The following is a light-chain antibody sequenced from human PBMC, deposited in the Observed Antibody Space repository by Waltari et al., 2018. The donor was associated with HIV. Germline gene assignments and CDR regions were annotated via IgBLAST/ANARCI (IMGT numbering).Light chain of an antibody. CDR2: AAS. V-gene: IGKV1-39*01. CDR1: QSISSY. CDR3: QQNYSTRT. J-gene: IGKJ1*01. Sequence: DIQMTQSPSSLSASVGDRVTITCRASQSISSYLNWYQQKPGKAPKLLIYAASSLQSGVPSRCSGSGSGTDFTLTISSLQPEDFATYYCQQNYSTRTFGQGTKVEIK.